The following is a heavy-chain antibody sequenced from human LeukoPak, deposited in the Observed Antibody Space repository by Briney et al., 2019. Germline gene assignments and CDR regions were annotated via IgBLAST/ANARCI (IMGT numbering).Heavy chain of an antibody. V-gene: IGHV3-7*01. CDR2: IKQDGSEK. CDR3: ARVMSASVWRSYGSYYYYYYMDI. Sequence: GGSLRLSCAASGFTFSSYWLSWVRQAPGKGLKWVANIKQDGSEKYSVDSVKGRFTISRDNAKNSLYMQMNSLRAEDTAVYYCARVMSASVWRSYGSYYYYYYMDIWGKGTTVTVSS. CDR1: GFTFSSYW. D-gene: IGHD3-16*01. J-gene: IGHJ6*03.